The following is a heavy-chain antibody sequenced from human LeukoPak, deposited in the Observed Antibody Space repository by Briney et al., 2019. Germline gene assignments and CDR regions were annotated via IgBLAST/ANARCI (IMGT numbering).Heavy chain of an antibody. CDR1: VVSMNGYY. CDR2: VDSSGNT. CDR3: ARQFLVGSTFHTFDL. J-gene: IGHJ3*01. D-gene: IGHD1-26*01. Sequence: SETLSLTCSVSVVSMNGYYWSWLRQSAGNRLEWIGHVDSSGNTNYNPSLESRVTMSVDTSKKQFSLKLTSVTAADMAVYFCARQFLVGSTFHTFDLWGQGTRVTVSS. V-gene: IGHV4-4*07.